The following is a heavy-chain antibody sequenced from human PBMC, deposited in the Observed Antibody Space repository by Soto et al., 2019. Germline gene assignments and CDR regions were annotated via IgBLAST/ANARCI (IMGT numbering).Heavy chain of an antibody. J-gene: IGHJ4*02. CDR3: ARASPGIAVAPFDY. D-gene: IGHD6-19*01. Sequence: ASVKVSCKASGYTFTSYGISWVRQAPGQGLEWMGWISAYNGNTNYAQKPQGRVTMTTDTSTSTAYMELRSLRSDDTAVYYCARASPGIAVAPFDYWGQGTLVTVSS. V-gene: IGHV1-18*04. CDR2: ISAYNGNT. CDR1: GYTFTSYG.